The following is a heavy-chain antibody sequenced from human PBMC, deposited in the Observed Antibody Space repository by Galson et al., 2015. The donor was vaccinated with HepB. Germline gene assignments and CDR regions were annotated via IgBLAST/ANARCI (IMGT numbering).Heavy chain of an antibody. V-gene: IGHV3-74*01. CDR2: INSDGSST. D-gene: IGHD3-22*01. J-gene: IGHJ4*02. CDR3: ARVVYYYDSSGYYEDDY. CDR1: GFTFSSYW. Sequence: SLRLSCAASGFTFSSYWMHWVRQAPGKGLVWVSRINSDGSSTSYADSVKGRFTISRDNAKNTLYLQMNSLRAEDTAVYYCARVVYYYDSSGYYEDDYWGQGTLVTVSS.